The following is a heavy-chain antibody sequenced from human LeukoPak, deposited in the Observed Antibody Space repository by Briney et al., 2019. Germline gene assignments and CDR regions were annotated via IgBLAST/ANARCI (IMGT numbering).Heavy chain of an antibody. J-gene: IGHJ3*02. Sequence: GGSVRLSCAASGFTFSSYNMNWVRQAPGKGLEWVPSISSSSSYIYYADSVKGRFTISRDNAKNSLYLQMNSLRAEDTAVYYCARLRGYCSSTSCYVAFDIWGQGTMVSVSS. CDR1: GFTFSSYN. V-gene: IGHV3-21*01. CDR3: ARLRGYCSSTSCYVAFDI. D-gene: IGHD2-2*01. CDR2: ISSSSSYI.